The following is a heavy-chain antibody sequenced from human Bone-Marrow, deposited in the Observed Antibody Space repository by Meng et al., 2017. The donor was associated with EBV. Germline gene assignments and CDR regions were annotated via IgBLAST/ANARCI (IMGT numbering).Heavy chain of an antibody. CDR3: ARVSLRFGEKSFDY. V-gene: IGHV4-34*01. Sequence: QVQLQQWGAGLLKPSXXXXRXCAVYGGSFSGYYWSWIRQPPGKGLEWIGEINHSGSTNYNPSLKSRVTISVDTSKNQFSLKLSSVTAADTAVYYCARVSLRFGEKSFDYWGQGTLLTVSS. D-gene: IGHD3-10*01. CDR2: INHSGST. J-gene: IGHJ4*02. CDR1: GGSFSGYY.